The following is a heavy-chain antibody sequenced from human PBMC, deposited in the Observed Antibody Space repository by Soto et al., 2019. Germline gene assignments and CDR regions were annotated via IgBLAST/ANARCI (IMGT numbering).Heavy chain of an antibody. D-gene: IGHD5-18*01. J-gene: IGHJ4*02. V-gene: IGHV3-11*01. Sequence: QVQLVESGGGLVKPGGSLRLSCAASGFTFSDYYMSWIRQAPGKGLEWVSYISSSGSTIYYTDSVKGRFTISRDNAKNSLYQQMNSLRAEDTAVYYCARDRAWAYIRGYSLPPDYWGQGTLVTVSS. CDR3: ARDRAWAYIRGYSLPPDY. CDR1: GFTFSDYY. CDR2: ISSSGSTI.